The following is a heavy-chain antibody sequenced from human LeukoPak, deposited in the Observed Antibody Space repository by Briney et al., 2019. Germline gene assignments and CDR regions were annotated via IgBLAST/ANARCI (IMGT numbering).Heavy chain of an antibody. D-gene: IGHD3-3*01. Sequence: ASVKVSCKASGYTFTGYYMHWVRQAPGQGLEWMGWINPNSGGTNYAQKFQGRVTMTRDTSISTAYMELSRLRSDDTAVYYCARDRRYYDFWSGSSWFDPWSQGTLVTVSS. CDR1: GYTFTGYY. CDR2: INPNSGGT. V-gene: IGHV1-2*02. J-gene: IGHJ5*02. CDR3: ARDRRYYDFWSGSSWFDP.